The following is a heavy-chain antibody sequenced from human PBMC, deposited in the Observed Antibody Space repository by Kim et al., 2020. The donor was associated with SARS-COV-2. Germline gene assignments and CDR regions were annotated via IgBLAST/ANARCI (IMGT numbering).Heavy chain of an antibody. CDR2: SSSGGDNI. Sequence: GGSLRLSCAVSGFTLSDHAINWVRQAPGKVLEWISYSSSGGDNIYYAGSVKGRFTIFRDSAKDSLYLQMNSLRDDDTAIYYCARDWCSGGCCSLDYWGQGALVTVSS. D-gene: IGHD2-15*01. CDR3: ARDWCSGGCCSLDY. V-gene: IGHV3-48*02. CDR1: GFTLSDHA. J-gene: IGHJ4*02.